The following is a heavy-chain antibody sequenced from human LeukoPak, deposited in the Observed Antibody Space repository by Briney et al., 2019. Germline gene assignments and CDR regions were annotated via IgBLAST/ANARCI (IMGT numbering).Heavy chain of an antibody. D-gene: IGHD4-17*01. Sequence: SQTLSLTCNVSGGSISSGSYYWSWIRQPAGKGLEWIGRIYTSGSTNYNPSLKSRVTISVDTSKNQFSLKLSSVTAADTAVYYCASYGDYVPAFDIWGQGTMVTVSS. CDR3: ASYGDYVPAFDI. V-gene: IGHV4-61*02. J-gene: IGHJ3*02. CDR1: GGSISSGSYY. CDR2: IYTSGST.